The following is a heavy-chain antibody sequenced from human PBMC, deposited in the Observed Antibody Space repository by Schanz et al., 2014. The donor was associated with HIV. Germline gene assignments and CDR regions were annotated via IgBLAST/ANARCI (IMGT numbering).Heavy chain of an antibody. D-gene: IGHD6-25*01. CDR3: VRGQRLNSHSYYRGMAV. V-gene: IGHV3-23*04. CDR2: ISESGSRS. CDR1: GFTFSNYG. Sequence: EVQLVESGGGVVQPGRSLKLSCAASGFTFSNYGMHWVRQAPGKGLEWVSSISESGSRSYYADSVNGRFTISRDNSKNTLYLQMTTLRTEDTAIYYCVRGQRLNSHSYYRGMAVWGQGTTVAVSS. J-gene: IGHJ6*02.